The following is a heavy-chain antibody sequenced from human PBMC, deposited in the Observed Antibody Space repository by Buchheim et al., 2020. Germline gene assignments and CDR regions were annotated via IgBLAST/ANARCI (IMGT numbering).Heavy chain of an antibody. D-gene: IGHD3-3*01. CDR1: GGSLNPYY. CDR3: ARVEYPYGHGYYF. CDR2: INHAGST. Sequence: QVQLQQWGAGLLKASETLSLTCAVSGGSLNPYYWSWIRQPPGKGLEWIGDINHAGSTNDYAPLRSRLTMSIDSSKNPFSLKLISVTAADTAVYYCARVEYPYGHGYYFWGQGTL. V-gene: IGHV4-34*01. J-gene: IGHJ4*02.